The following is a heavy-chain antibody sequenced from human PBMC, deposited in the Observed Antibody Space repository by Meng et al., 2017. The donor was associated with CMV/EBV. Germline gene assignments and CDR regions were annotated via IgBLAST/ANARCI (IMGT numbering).Heavy chain of an antibody. CDR3: ARGAYDFWSGKDDY. V-gene: IGHV4-34*01. CDR1: GGSFSGYY. Sequence: SETLSLTCAVYGGSFSGYYWSWIRQPPGKGLEWIGEINHSGSTNYNPSLKSRVTISVDTSKNQFSLKLSSVTAADTAVFYCARGAYDFWSGKDDYWGQGTLVTVSS. J-gene: IGHJ4*02. D-gene: IGHD3-3*01. CDR2: INHSGST.